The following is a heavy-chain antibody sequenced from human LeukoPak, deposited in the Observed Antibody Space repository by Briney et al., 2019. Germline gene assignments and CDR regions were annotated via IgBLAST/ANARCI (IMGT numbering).Heavy chain of an antibody. CDR2: ISHSGNSI. Sequence: GGSLRLSCAASGFTFSDYYMAWIRQAPGKGLEWISYISHSGNSIYYAASVQGRFTVSRDNAQNSLSLQMNSLRAEDTAVYYCARGRLTRVRAVISDFDYWGRGTLVSASS. CDR3: ARGRLTRVRAVISDFDY. D-gene: IGHD3-10*01. J-gene: IGHJ4*02. CDR1: GFTFSDYY. V-gene: IGHV3-11*01.